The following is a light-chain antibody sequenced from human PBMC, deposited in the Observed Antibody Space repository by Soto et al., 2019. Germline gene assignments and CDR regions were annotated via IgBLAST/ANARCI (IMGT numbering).Light chain of an antibody. J-gene: IGKJ2*01. CDR1: QSISSW. CDR2: DAS. Sequence: DIQMTKSPSTLSASVGDRVTITCRASQSISSWLAWYQQKPGKAPKLLIYDASSLESGVPSRFSGSGSGTEFTLTISSLQPDDFATYYCQQYNSYPYTFDQGTKLEIK. CDR3: QQYNSYPYT. V-gene: IGKV1-5*01.